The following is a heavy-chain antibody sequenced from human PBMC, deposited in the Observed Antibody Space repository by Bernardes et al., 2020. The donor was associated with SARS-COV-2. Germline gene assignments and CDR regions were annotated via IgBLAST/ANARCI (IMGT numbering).Heavy chain of an antibody. Sequence: KGSCKASGDTFRTFTISWVRHSPGQGLEWMGRIIPIVGVPNYAQKFQGRVTITADKSTDTAYMELNSLRSEDTAVYYCASDKYDSRAMSWGQGTLVTVS. V-gene: IGHV1-69*02. J-gene: IGHJ4*02. CDR1: GDTFRTFT. CDR3: ASDKYDSRAMS. D-gene: IGHD3-22*01. CDR2: IIPIVGVP.